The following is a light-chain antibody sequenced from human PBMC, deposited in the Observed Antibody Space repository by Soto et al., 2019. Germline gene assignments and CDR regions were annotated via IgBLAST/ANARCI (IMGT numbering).Light chain of an antibody. CDR3: QQYNNWPPIT. CDR1: RSVSSN. CDR2: GPS. Sequence: EIVMTQSPATLSVSPGERATLACRARRSVSSNLAWYQQKPGQAPRLLIYGPSIRATGIPARFSGSGSGTEFTLTISSLQSEDFAVYYCQQYNNWPPITFGEGTRLEIK. V-gene: IGKV3D-15*01. J-gene: IGKJ5*01.